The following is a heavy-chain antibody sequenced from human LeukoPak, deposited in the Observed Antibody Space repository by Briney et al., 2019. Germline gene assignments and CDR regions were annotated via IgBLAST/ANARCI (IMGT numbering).Heavy chain of an antibody. CDR3: ARDGVIAAAGTPMHYYYYYMDV. CDR1: GFTFDDYG. CDR2: INWNGGST. Sequence: GGSLRLSCAASGFTFDDYGMSWVRQAPGKGLEWVAGINWNGGSTGYADSVKGRFTISRDNAKNSLYLQMNRLRAEDTALYYCARDGVIAAAGTPMHYYYYYMDVWGKGTTVTVSS. J-gene: IGHJ6*03. V-gene: IGHV3-20*04. D-gene: IGHD6-13*01.